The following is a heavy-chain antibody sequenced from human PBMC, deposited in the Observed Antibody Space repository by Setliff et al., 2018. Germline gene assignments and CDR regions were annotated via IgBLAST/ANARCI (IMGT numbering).Heavy chain of an antibody. CDR3: ARLTPMADFDY. D-gene: IGHD5-18*01. CDR2: IYPGDSDP. Sequence: GESLKISCKASGYSFTTYWIAWVRQMPGKGLEWMGIIYPGDSDPRYSPSFQGQVTISVDKSISTAYLQWSSLKASDTAMYYCARLTPMADFDYWGQGTLVTVSS. V-gene: IGHV5-51*01. J-gene: IGHJ4*02. CDR1: GYSFTTYW.